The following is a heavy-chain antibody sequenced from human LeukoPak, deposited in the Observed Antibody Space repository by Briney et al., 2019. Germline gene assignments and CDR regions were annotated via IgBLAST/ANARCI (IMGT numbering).Heavy chain of an antibody. V-gene: IGHV3-21*01. CDR1: RFTFDTSW. D-gene: IGHD4-17*01. Sequence: GGSLRLSCVASRFTFDTSWMSWVRQAPGKGLEWVSAISGSGDSTYYADSVKGRFTISRDNAKNSLYLQMNSLRAVDTAVYYCAGTVTTKGYYYYYMDVWGKGTTVTVSS. J-gene: IGHJ6*03. CDR3: AGTVTTKGYYYYYMDV. CDR2: ISGSGDST.